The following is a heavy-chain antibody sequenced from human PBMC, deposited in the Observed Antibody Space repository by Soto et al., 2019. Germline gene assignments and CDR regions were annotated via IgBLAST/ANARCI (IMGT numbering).Heavy chain of an antibody. V-gene: IGHV4-59*08. CDR3: ARQGAAYYYMDV. D-gene: IGHD6-13*01. CDR1: GGSISSYY. CDR2: IYYSGST. Sequence: PSETLSLTCTVSGGSISSYYWSWIRQPPGKGLEWIGYIYYSGSTNYNPSLKSRVTISVDTSKNQFSLKLSSVTAADTAVYYCARQGAAYYYMDVWGKGTTVTVSS. J-gene: IGHJ6*03.